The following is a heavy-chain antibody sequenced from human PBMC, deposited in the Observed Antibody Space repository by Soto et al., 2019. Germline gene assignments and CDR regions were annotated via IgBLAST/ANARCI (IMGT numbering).Heavy chain of an antibody. Sequence: SETLSLTCTVSGGSISSSSYYWGWIRQPPGKGLDWTGSIYYSGITYYNPSLKSRVTISVDTSKNKFSLKLSSVTAADTAVYYCAFEGGAGGNSGVGGQGTLVPVSS. CDR1: GGSISSSSYY. J-gene: IGHJ4*02. CDR2: IYYSGIT. CDR3: AFEGGAGGNSGV. V-gene: IGHV4-39*01. D-gene: IGHD2-21*02.